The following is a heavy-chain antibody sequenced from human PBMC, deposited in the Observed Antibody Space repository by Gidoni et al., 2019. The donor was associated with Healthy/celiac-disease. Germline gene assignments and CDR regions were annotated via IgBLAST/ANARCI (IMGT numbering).Heavy chain of an antibody. J-gene: IGHJ5*02. CDR3: AKGEYSSSWYTNPWFDP. D-gene: IGHD6-13*01. V-gene: IGHV3-23*01. Sequence: EVQLLESGGGLVQPGGSLRLSCAASGFTFSSYAMSWVRQAPGKGLEWVSAISGSGGSTYYADSVKGRFTISRDNSKNTLYLQMNSLRAEDTAVYYCAKGEYSSSWYTNPWFDPWGQGTLVTVSS. CDR1: GFTFSSYA. CDR2: ISGSGGST.